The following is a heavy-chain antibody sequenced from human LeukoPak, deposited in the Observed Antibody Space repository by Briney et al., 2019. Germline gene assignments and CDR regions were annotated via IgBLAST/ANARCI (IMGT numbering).Heavy chain of an antibody. J-gene: IGHJ3*02. CDR1: GGSISSYY. CDR2: IYYSGST. D-gene: IGHD3-22*01. Sequence: SETLSLTCTVSGGSISSYYWSWIRQPPGKGLEWIGYIYYSGSTNYNPSLKSRVTISVDTSKNQFSLKLSSVTAADTAVYYCARGKPPYYYDSSGKFDAFDIWGQGTMVTVSS. CDR3: ARGKPPYYYDSSGKFDAFDI. V-gene: IGHV4-59*01.